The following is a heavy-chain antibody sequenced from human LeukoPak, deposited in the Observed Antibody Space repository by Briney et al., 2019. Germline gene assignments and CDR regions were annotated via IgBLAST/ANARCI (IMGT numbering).Heavy chain of an antibody. CDR2: ISGSGGTT. CDR3: AKGAASSGYGGWFDP. D-gene: IGHD5-12*01. V-gene: IGHV3-23*01. Sequence: PGGSLRLSCAASGFTFTSYAMSWVRQAPGKGLEWVSTISGSGGTTYYAEPVKGRFTISRDNSKDTQYLQMNSLRAEDTAVYYCAKGAASSGYGGWFDPWGQGTLVTVSS. J-gene: IGHJ5*02. CDR1: GFTFTSYA.